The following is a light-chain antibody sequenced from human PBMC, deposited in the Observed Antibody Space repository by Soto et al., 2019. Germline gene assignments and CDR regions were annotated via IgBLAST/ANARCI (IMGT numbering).Light chain of an antibody. CDR3: QHYYSYWWT. V-gene: IGKV1-5*03. J-gene: IGKJ1*01. Sequence: DIQMTGSPSTLSSCLVDIVTISCGASQSISNWLAWYQQKPGKAPKLLIYKTSNLQTGVPSRFSGSGSGTEFTLTISSLQPDDFGTYYCQHYYSYWWTFGPGTKVDTK. CDR1: QSISNW. CDR2: KTS.